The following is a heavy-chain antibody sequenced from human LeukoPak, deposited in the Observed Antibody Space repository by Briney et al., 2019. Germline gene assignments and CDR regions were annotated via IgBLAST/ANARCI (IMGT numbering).Heavy chain of an antibody. J-gene: IGHJ6*02. Sequence: PGGSLRLSCAASGFTFNNAWMTWVRQAPGKGLEWVGRIKSKTDGETTDYAAPVKGRFTISRDDSKNTLYLQLNSLKTEDTAVYYCTTTLTRGSRNDYAMDVWGQGITVTVSS. V-gene: IGHV3-15*01. CDR1: GFTFNNAW. CDR3: TTTLTRGSRNDYAMDV. D-gene: IGHD3-10*01. CDR2: IKSKTDGETT.